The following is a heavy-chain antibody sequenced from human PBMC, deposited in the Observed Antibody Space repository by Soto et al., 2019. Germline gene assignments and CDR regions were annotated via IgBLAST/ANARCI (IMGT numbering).Heavy chain of an antibody. CDR3: AKLSCTSSTCYFPGWFDP. J-gene: IGHJ5*02. D-gene: IGHD2-2*01. CDR1: GDSISGGASF. CDR2: VYYSGSS. Sequence: SETLSLSCTVSGDSISGGASFWSWIRQPPGKGLEWIFNVYYSGSSYYNPSLKSRLTISVDTTKNQFSLQLKSMTAADTAVYYCAKLSCTSSTCYFPGWFDPWGQGTLVTVSS. V-gene: IGHV4-31*03.